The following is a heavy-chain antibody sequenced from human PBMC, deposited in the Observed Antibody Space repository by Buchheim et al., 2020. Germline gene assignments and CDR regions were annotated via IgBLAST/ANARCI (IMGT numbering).Heavy chain of an antibody. D-gene: IGHD3-3*01. Sequence: QVQLQESGPGLVKPSQTLSLTCTVSGGSISSGDYYWSWIRQPPGKGLEWIGYIYYSGSTYYNPSLKSRVTISGDMSRNQFSLTLTSVTAADTAIYYCARMDDFWSGYYSTWFDPWGQGTL. J-gene: IGHJ5*02. V-gene: IGHV4-30-4*01. CDR2: IYYSGST. CDR3: ARMDDFWSGYYSTWFDP. CDR1: GGSISSGDYY.